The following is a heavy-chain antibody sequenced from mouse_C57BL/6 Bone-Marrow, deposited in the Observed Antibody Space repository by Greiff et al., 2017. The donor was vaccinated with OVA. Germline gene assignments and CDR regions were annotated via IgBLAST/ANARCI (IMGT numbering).Heavy chain of an antibody. V-gene: IGHV1-26*01. Sequence: EVQLQQSGPELVKPGASVKISCKASGYTFTDYYMNWVKQSHGKSLEWIGDINPNNGGTSYNQKFKGKATLTVDKSSSTAYMELRSLTSEDSAVYYCARSPYGSSRYYAMDYWGQGTSVTVSS. CDR1: GYTFTDYY. CDR3: ARSPYGSSRYYAMDY. CDR2: INPNNGGT. J-gene: IGHJ4*01. D-gene: IGHD1-1*01.